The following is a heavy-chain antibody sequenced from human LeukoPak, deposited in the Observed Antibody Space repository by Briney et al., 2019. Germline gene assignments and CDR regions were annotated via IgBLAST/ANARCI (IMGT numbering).Heavy chain of an antibody. D-gene: IGHD3-9*01. Sequence: VASVKGSCKASGGTFSSYAISWVRQAPGQGLEWMGGIIPIFGTANYAQKFQGRVTITADESTSTAYMELSSLRSEDTAVYYCARGIRYFDWVAFDIWGQGTMVTVSS. V-gene: IGHV1-69*01. CDR3: ARGIRYFDWVAFDI. CDR1: GGTFSSYA. J-gene: IGHJ3*02. CDR2: IIPIFGTA.